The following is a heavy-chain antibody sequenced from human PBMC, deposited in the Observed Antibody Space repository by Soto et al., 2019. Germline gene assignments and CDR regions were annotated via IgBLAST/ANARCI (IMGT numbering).Heavy chain of an antibody. Sequence: QVQLVQSGAEVKGPGASVKVSCKASGNTFRAYYIHWVRQAPGQGLEWMGWINSNTGDTIYAQKFQAWITITRDTSIGTAYMELGSLRSDDTGVYYCARSEGTASWIAGVDYWGQGTLVAVSS. CDR1: GNTFRAYY. CDR3: ARSEGTASWIAGVDY. D-gene: IGHD2-21*02. V-gene: IGHV1-2*04. CDR2: INSNTGDT. J-gene: IGHJ4*02.